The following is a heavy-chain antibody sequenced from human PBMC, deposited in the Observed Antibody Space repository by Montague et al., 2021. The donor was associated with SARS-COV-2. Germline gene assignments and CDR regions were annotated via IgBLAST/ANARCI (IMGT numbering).Heavy chain of an antibody. V-gene: IGHV4-39*02. J-gene: IGHJ3*01. Sequence: SETLSLTCTVSGGSITNNIYYWAWIRHPPGKGLEWIGSIYYTGNTYSNPSLKSRVTISVVTSKNHFTLKLSSVTAAETAVYYCARVKRYFDSSGSPSAFDFWGQGTKVTVSS. CDR3: ARVKRYFDSSGSPSAFDF. D-gene: IGHD3-22*01. CDR1: GGSITNNIYY. CDR2: IYYTGNT.